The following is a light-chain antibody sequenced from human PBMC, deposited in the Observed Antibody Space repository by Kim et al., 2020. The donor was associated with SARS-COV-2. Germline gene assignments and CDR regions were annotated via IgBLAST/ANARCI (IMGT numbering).Light chain of an antibody. CDR2: GKN. CDR3: NSRDSSGNHYV. J-gene: IGLJ1*01. V-gene: IGLV3-19*01. CDR1: SLRSYY. Sequence: SSELTQDPAVSVALGQTVRITCQGDSLRSYYASWYPQKPGQATVLVIYGKNNRPSGIPDRFSGSSSGNTASLTITGAQAEDEADYYCNSRDSSGNHYVFG.